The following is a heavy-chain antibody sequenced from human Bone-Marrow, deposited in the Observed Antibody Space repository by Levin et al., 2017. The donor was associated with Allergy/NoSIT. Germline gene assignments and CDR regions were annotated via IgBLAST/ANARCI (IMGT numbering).Heavy chain of an antibody. CDR1: GFTFSDYG. D-gene: IGHD5-12*01. CDR2: ISKDGTYE. V-gene: IGHV3-30*03. Sequence: GGSLRLSCVASGFTFSDYGFHWVRQAPGKGLQWVAVISKDGTYENYADSVKGRFIVSRDESKRTVSLEMKNLRTDDTAVYYCIVASGDHWGQGTRVIVSS. CDR3: IVASGDH. J-gene: IGHJ4*02.